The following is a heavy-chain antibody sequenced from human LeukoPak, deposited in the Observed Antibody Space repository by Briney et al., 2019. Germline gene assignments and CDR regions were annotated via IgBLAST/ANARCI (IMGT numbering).Heavy chain of an antibody. J-gene: IGHJ4*02. D-gene: IGHD5-12*01. CDR1: GFTFSSYS. CDR2: ISTSSSYI. CDR3: ARDRVGVSAYDSLFDY. Sequence: GGSLRLSCAASGFTFSSYSMNWVRQAPGKGLEWVSSISTSSSYIYYADSVKGRFTISRDNAKNSLYLQMNSLRAEDTAVYYCARDRVGVSAYDSLFDYWGQGTLVTVSS. V-gene: IGHV3-21*01.